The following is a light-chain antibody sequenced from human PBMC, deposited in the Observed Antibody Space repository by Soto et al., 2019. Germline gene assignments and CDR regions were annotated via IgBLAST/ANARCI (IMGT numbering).Light chain of an antibody. Sequence: EIVLTQSPATLSLSPGERATLSCRASQSVGDYLGWYQQKPGQAPRLLIYDASQRATGVPARFSASGSGTDFTLTISSLEPEDFAIYYCQHPPTSFGGGTKVEI. J-gene: IGKJ4*01. CDR3: QHPPTS. V-gene: IGKV3-11*01. CDR1: QSVGDY. CDR2: DAS.